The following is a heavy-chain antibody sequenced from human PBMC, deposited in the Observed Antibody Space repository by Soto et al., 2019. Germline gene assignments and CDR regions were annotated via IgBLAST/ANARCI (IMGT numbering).Heavy chain of an antibody. CDR3: ARLSWREKYGMDV. CDR1: GFTFSDSY. V-gene: IGHV3-11*01. J-gene: IGHJ6*02. Sequence: GGSLRLSCAASGFTFSDSYMSWIRQAPGKGLEWISYITFSGNTVYYADSLKGRFTISRDNAKNSLYLQMNRLRAEDTAVYYCARLSWREKYGMDVWGQGTPVTVSS. CDR2: ITFSGNTV.